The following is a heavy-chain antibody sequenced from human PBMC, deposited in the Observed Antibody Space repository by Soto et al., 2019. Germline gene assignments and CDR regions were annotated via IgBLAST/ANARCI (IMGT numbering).Heavy chain of an antibody. CDR1: GYSFTSYW. CDR2: IYPGDSDT. CDR3: ARLPDIVVVPAAMQRGGGEMDV. V-gene: IGHV5-51*01. Sequence: PGESLKISCKGSGYSFTSYWIGWVRQMPGKGLEWMGIIYPGDSDTRYSPSFQGQVTISADKSISTAYLQWSSLKASGTAMYYCARLPDIVVVPAAMQRGGGEMDVWGKGTTVTVSS. J-gene: IGHJ6*04. D-gene: IGHD2-2*01.